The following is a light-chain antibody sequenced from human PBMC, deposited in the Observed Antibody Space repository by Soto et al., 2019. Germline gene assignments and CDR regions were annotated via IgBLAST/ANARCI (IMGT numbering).Light chain of an antibody. J-gene: IGLJ1*01. CDR1: NSDVGGYNY. Sequence: QSVLTQPASVSGSPGQSITISCTGTNSDVGGYNYVSWYQQHPGKAPELMIYEVSHRASGVSNRFSGSKSDNTASLTISGLQAEDEADYYCSSYTSITTLYVFGTGTKVTVL. V-gene: IGLV2-14*01. CDR2: EVS. CDR3: SSYTSITTLYV.